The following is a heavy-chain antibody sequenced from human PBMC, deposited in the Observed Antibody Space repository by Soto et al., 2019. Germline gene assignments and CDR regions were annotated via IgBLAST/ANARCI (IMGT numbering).Heavy chain of an antibody. Sequence: QITLKESGPTLVEPTQTLTLTCAFSGFSLSTSGVGVGWVRQPPGKALEWLAFIYWDDDKRYSPSLKTRLTIIKDTSITQVVLIMTNMDPVDTATYYCAYRQEYRGSWDSGWFDPWGQGTLVTVSS. D-gene: IGHD6-13*01. CDR3: AYRQEYRGSWDSGWFDP. J-gene: IGHJ5*02. V-gene: IGHV2-5*02. CDR2: IYWDDDK. CDR1: GFSLSTSGVG.